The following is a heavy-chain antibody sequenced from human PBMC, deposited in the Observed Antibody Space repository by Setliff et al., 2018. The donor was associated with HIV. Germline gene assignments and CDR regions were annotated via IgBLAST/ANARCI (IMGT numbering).Heavy chain of an antibody. CDR3: ARFPLLHKNAFDI. CDR1: GDSIGTYS. D-gene: IGHD2-15*01. Sequence: SETLSLTCAVSGDSIGTYSWGWIRQPPGKGLEWIGYIYTTGSTNYNPSLKSRVTMSVDTSKNQFSLRLTSVTAADTAVYFCARFPLLHKNAFDIWGQGTMVTVSS. V-gene: IGHV4-4*09. J-gene: IGHJ3*02. CDR2: IYTTGST.